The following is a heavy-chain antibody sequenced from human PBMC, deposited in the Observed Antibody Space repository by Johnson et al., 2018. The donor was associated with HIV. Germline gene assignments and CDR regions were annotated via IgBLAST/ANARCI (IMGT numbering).Heavy chain of an antibody. CDR1: GFTFSNYG. D-gene: IGHD4-17*01. Sequence: QVQLVESGGGVVQPGRSLRLSCAASGFTFSNYGMHWVRQAPGKGLEWVAVIWYDGSNKYYGDSVKGRFTISRDNSKNTVYLQMNSLRAEDTAVYYCAREEGDYGDSITDDAFDIWGQGTMVTVSS. J-gene: IGHJ3*02. V-gene: IGHV3-33*01. CDR2: IWYDGSNK. CDR3: AREEGDYGDSITDDAFDI.